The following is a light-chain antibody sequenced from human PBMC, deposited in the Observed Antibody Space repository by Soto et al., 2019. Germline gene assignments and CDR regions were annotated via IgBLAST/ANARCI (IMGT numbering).Light chain of an antibody. CDR1: QSVSNS. J-gene: IGKJ4*01. Sequence: VLTQSPATLSLSPGERATLSCRASQSVSNSLAWYQQKPGQAPTLLVFDPSTRVTAIPARFSGSGSGTDFTLTISSLEPEDSAVYYCQHRTNWVFGGGTRVEI. CDR2: DPS. CDR3: QHRTNWV. V-gene: IGKV3-11*01.